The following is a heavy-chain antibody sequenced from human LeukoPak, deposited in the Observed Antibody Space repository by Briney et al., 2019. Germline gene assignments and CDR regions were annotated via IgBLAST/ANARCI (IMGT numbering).Heavy chain of an antibody. CDR2: IKQDGGET. V-gene: IGHV3-7*01. Sequence: GGSLRLSCAASGFPFSSFWMAWVRRAPGRGLEWGASIKQDGGETFYVDSVKGRFTISGDNAKNSLYLQMNSLRAEDTAVYYCTREDHSNYNYWGQGTLVTVSS. D-gene: IGHD4-11*01. J-gene: IGHJ4*02. CDR3: TREDHSNYNY. CDR1: GFPFSSFW.